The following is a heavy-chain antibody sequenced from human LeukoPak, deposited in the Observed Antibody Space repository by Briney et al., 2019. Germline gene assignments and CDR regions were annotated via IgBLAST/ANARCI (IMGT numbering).Heavy chain of an antibody. V-gene: IGHV4-30-2*01. CDR3: ASTIGYCSGGSCYSRSVDAFDI. CDR1: GGSISSGGYS. J-gene: IGHJ3*02. CDR2: IYHSGST. D-gene: IGHD2-15*01. Sequence: SQTLSLTCAVSGGSISSGGYSWSWIRQPPGKGLEWIGYIYHSGSTYYNPSLKSRVTISVDRSKNQFSLKLSSMTAADTAVYYCASTIGYCSGGSCYSRSVDAFDIWGQGTMVTVSS.